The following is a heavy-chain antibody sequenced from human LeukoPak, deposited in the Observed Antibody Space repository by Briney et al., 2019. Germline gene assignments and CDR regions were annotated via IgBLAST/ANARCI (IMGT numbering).Heavy chain of an antibody. D-gene: IGHD1-26*01. CDR2: INTNTGNP. J-gene: IGHJ4*02. CDR1: GYTFTSYA. Sequence: ASVKVSWKASGYTFTSYAMNWVRQAPGQGLEWMGWINTNTGNPTYAQGFTGRFVFSLDTSVSTAYLQISSLKAEDTAVYYCARAAIVGATRGIFDYWGQGTLVTVSS. V-gene: IGHV7-4-1*02. CDR3: ARAAIVGATRGIFDY.